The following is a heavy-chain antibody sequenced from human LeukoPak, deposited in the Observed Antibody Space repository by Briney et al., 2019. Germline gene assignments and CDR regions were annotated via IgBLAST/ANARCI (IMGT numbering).Heavy chain of an antibody. Sequence: GGSLRLSCAASGFTFDDYAMHWVRQAPGKGLVWVSRINSDGSSTSYADSVKGRFTISRDNAKNTLYLQMNSLRAEDTAVYYCARAEVLYYDDFDYWGQGTLVTVSS. CDR1: GFTFDDYA. CDR2: INSDGSST. D-gene: IGHD3-22*01. V-gene: IGHV3-74*01. CDR3: ARAEVLYYDDFDY. J-gene: IGHJ4*02.